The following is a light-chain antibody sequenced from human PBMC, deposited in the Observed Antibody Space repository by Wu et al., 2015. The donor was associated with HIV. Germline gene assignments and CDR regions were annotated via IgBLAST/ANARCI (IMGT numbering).Light chain of an antibody. J-gene: IGKJ2*04. CDR3: HHYGDSPLGS. CDR1: QSVSSNY. Sequence: EIVLTQSPGTLSLSPGERATLSCRASQSVSSNYLAWYQQKPGQAPRLVIYGASSRATGVPDRFSGSGSGTDFTLTISRLEPEDFAVYYRHHYGDSPLGSFGQGTKLEIK. CDR2: GAS. V-gene: IGKV3-20*01.